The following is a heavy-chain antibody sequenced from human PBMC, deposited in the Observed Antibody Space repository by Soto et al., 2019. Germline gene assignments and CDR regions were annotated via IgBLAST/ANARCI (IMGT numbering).Heavy chain of an antibody. CDR3: ARHHGPTTSEKWFDP. CDR2: ISTYSGDT. V-gene: IGHV1-18*01. J-gene: IGHJ5*02. Sequence: QVHLVQSGVEVKTPGASVKVSCQASGYTFFTYDIIWVRQAPGQGLEWMGWISTYSGDTKYAQKFQGRVTMTTDTSTTTAYLVLRSLRSDDTAVYYCARHHGPTTSEKWFDPWGQGTLVTVSS. CDR1: GYTFFTYD. D-gene: IGHD5-12*01.